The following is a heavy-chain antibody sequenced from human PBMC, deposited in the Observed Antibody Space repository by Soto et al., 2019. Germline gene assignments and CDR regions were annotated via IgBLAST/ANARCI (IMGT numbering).Heavy chain of an antibody. Sequence: QVQLVQSGAEVKKPGSSVKVSCKDSGGTFSSYTISWLRQAPVHGLEWMGRIIPIIGIANDAQKFQGRVTITADKTTSTAYMQLSSLTAEYTAVDNCETRREDGYNDSWGQGTLVTVPS. V-gene: IGHV1-69*02. CDR3: ETRREDGYNDS. CDR2: IIPIIGIA. J-gene: IGHJ4*02. CDR1: GGTFSSYT. D-gene: IGHD5-12*01.